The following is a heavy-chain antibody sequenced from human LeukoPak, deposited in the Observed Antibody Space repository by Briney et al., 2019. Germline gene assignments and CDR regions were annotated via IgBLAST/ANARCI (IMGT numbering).Heavy chain of an antibody. Sequence: SETLSLTCTVSGGSISNYYWSWIRQPPGKGLEWIGYIYYSGSTNYNPSLKSRVTISVDTSKNQFSLKLSSVTAADTAVYYCAIHVEKWELPGIDPWGQGTLVTVSS. J-gene: IGHJ5*02. CDR3: AIHVEKWELPGIDP. CDR2: IYYSGST. CDR1: GGSISNYY. V-gene: IGHV4-59*08. D-gene: IGHD1-26*01.